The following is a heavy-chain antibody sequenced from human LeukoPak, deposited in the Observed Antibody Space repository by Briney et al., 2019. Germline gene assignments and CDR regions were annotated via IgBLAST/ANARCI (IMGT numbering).Heavy chain of an antibody. D-gene: IGHD3-22*01. V-gene: IGHV3-30*18. CDR3: AKVRATLVVVSYFDY. CDR1: GFTFSSYG. CDR2: ISHDGDNQ. J-gene: IGHJ4*02. Sequence: GRSLRLSCAASGFTFSSYGMHWVRQAPGKGLEWVAVISHDGDNQYYADSVKGRFTISRDDSNNTLYLQMNSLIADDTAVYYCAKVRATLVVVSYFDYWGQGALVTVSS.